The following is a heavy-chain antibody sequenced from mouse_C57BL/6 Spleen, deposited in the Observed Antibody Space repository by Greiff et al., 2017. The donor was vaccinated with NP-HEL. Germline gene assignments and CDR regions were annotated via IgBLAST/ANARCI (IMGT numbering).Heavy chain of an antibody. J-gene: IGHJ1*03. Sequence: VQLQQSGAELVRPGASVTLSCKASGYTFTDYEMHWVKQTPVHGLEWIGAIDPETGGTAYNQKFKGKAILTADKSSSTAYMELRSLTSEDSAVYYCTYDGYYWYFDVWGTGTTVTVSS. CDR1: GYTFTDYE. CDR2: IDPETGGT. CDR3: TYDGYYWYFDV. D-gene: IGHD2-3*01. V-gene: IGHV1-15*01.